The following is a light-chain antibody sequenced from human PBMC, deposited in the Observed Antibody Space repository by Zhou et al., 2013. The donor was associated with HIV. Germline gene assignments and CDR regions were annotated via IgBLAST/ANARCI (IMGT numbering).Light chain of an antibody. J-gene: IGKJ4*01. Sequence: PGGRATLSCRASQSVDTYLAWYQQRPGQPPRLLIYDASTRATGVPVRFSGSGSGTEFTLTIAGLQSEDVAVYYCQQYNRWPPLTFGGGTQVEIK. CDR1: QSVDTY. CDR2: DAS. CDR3: QQYNRWPPLT. V-gene: IGKV3-15*01.